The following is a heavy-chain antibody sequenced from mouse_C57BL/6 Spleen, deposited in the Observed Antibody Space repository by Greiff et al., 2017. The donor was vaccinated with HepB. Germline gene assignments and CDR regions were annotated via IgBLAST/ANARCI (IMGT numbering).Heavy chain of an antibody. CDR1: GFNIKDYY. V-gene: IGHV14-2*01. Sequence: VQLKESGAELVKPGASVKLSCTASGFNIKDYYMHWVKQRTEQGLEWIGRIDPEDGETKYAPNFQGKATITADTSSNTAYLQLSSLTSEDTAVYYCAYSNYEAMDYWGQGTSVTVSS. CDR3: AYSNYEAMDY. CDR2: IDPEDGET. D-gene: IGHD2-5*01. J-gene: IGHJ4*01.